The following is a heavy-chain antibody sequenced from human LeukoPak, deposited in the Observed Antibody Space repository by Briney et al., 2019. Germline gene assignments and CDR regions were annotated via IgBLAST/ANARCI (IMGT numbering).Heavy chain of an antibody. V-gene: IGHV4-34*01. CDR2: INHSGST. CDR1: GGSFSGYY. J-gene: IGHJ5*02. D-gene: IGHD6-19*01. CDR3: AREGRAGGPRNWFDP. Sequence: PSETLSLTCAVYGGSFSGYYWSWIRQPPGKGLEWIGEINHSGSTNYNPSLKSRVTISVDTSKNQFSLKLSSVTAADTAVYYCAREGRAGGPRNWFDPWGQGTLVTVSS.